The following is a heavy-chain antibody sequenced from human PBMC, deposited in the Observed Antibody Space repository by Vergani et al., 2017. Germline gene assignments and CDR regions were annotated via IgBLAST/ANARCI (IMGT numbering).Heavy chain of an antibody. J-gene: IGHJ6*03. CDR3: AKVVGLEDYYYYYMDV. V-gene: IGHV4-4*07. CDR1: GGSISSYY. D-gene: IGHD2-15*01. Sequence: QVQLQESGPGLVKPSETLSLTCTVSGGSISSYYWSWIRQPAGKGLEWIGRIYTSGSTNYNPSLKRRVTMSVDTSKNQFSLQLSSVTAADTAVYYCAKVVGLEDYYYYYMDVWGKGTTVTVSS. CDR2: IYTSGST.